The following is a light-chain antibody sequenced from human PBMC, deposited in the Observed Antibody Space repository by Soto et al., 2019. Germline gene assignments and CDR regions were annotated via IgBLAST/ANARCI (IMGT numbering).Light chain of an antibody. CDR1: SSDVGSYNL. Sequence: QSALTRPASVSGSPGESITITCPGTSSDVGSYNLVSWYQQHPGKAPKLMIYEVSKRPSGVSNRFSGSKSGNTASLTISGLQAEDEADYYCCSYAGSSTRYVFGTGTKVTVL. V-gene: IGLV2-23*02. J-gene: IGLJ1*01. CDR3: CSYAGSSTRYV. CDR2: EVS.